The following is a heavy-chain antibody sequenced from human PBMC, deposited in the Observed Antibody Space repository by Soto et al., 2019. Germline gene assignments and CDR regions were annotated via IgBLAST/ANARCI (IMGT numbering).Heavy chain of an antibody. Sequence: QLQLQESGPGLVKPSETLSLTCTVSGDSVTISDYYWGWIRQPPGRGLEGIGSINYSGSTYYNPSLKSRVTISGDTSKKQFSLNLTSVTAADAAVYYCAAHDSGGYYAEYWGQGTLVTVSA. J-gene: IGHJ4*02. D-gene: IGHD3-22*01. CDR3: AAHDSGGYYAEY. CDR1: GDSVTISDYY. V-gene: IGHV4-39*01. CDR2: INYSGST.